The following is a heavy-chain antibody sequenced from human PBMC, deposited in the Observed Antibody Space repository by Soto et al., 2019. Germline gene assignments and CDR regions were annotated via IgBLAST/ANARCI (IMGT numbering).Heavy chain of an antibody. CDR3: ASAVVVATTPGLSYYYVTPSPQDV. CDR2: IYPGDSDT. V-gene: IGHV5-51*01. Sequence: GESLKISCKGSGFTFSKYWIGWVRQMPGKGLEWMGFIYPGDSDTRYSPSFQGQVAMSADKAINTAYLQWSSLKASDTAMYYCASAVVVATTPGLSYYYVTPSPQDVWGQGTTVTVSS. CDR1: GFTFSKYW. D-gene: IGHD2-15*01. J-gene: IGHJ6*02.